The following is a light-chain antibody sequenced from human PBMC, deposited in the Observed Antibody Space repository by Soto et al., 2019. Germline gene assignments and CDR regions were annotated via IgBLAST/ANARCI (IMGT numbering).Light chain of an antibody. CDR3: QQYYGSPYT. J-gene: IGKJ2*01. Sequence: EIVMTQSPATLSVSPGERATLSCRASQNIRSNLAWYQQNPGQRPRLLIYDTSARATGVPARFSGSGSGTEFTLTISSLQSEDFAVYYCQQYYGSPYTFGQGTKVEIK. CDR2: DTS. CDR1: QNIRSN. V-gene: IGKV3-15*01.